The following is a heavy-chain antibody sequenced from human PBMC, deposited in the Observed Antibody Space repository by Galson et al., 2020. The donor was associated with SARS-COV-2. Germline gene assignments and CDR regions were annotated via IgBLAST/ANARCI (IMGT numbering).Heavy chain of an antibody. Sequence: SGPTLVKPTETLTLTCTVSGFSLTTVRMGVSWIRQPPGKALEWLAYIFASDEKSYRTSPRSRLTISRDTSKSQVVLTMTNIDPGDTATYFCARILDDSWNADGMDVWGQGTTVTVSS. CDR3: ARILDDSWNADGMDV. V-gene: IGHV2-26*01. CDR2: IFASDEK. J-gene: IGHJ6*02. D-gene: IGHD1-1*01. CDR1: GFSLTTVRMG.